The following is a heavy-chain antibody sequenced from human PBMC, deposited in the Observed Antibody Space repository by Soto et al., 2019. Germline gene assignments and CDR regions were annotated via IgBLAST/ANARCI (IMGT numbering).Heavy chain of an antibody. V-gene: IGHV4-59*01. CDR2: IDYSWST. CDR1: GGSISSYY. CDR3: ARDLSSGYDSYYFDY. J-gene: IGHJ4*02. Sequence: PSETLSLTCTVSGGSISSYYWSWIRQPPGKGLEWIGYIDYSWSTNYNPSLKSRVTISVHTSKNQFSLKLSSVTAADNALYYSARDLSSGYDSYYFDYWGQGTLVTVSS. D-gene: IGHD3-22*01.